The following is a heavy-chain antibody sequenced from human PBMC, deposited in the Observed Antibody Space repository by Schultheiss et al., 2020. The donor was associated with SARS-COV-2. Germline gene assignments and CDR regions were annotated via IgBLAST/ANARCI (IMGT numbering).Heavy chain of an antibody. CDR3: ARERNFNCSGGRCSDAFDI. CDR1: GFTFSSYA. Sequence: GGSLRLSCAASGFTFSSYAMHWVRQAPGKGLEWVAVISYDGSNKYYADSVKGQFTISRDNSKNTLYLQMNSLRAEDTAVYYCARERNFNCSGGRCSDAFDIWGQATMVTVSS. D-gene: IGHD2-15*01. CDR2: ISYDGSNK. V-gene: IGHV3-30*07. J-gene: IGHJ3*02.